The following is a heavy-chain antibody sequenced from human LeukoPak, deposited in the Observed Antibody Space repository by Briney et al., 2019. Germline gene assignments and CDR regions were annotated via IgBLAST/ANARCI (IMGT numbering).Heavy chain of an antibody. V-gene: IGHV3-30*02. Sequence: GGSLRLSCAASGFIFSSYGMHWVRQAPGKGLEWVAFIRYDGSKKYYADSVKGRFTISRDNSKNTLYLQMNSLRAEDTAVYYCARDHHRRLYDSQARDTFDLWGQGTMVTVSS. D-gene: IGHD3-22*01. CDR2: IRYDGSKK. CDR3: ARDHHRRLYDSQARDTFDL. CDR1: GFIFSSYG. J-gene: IGHJ3*01.